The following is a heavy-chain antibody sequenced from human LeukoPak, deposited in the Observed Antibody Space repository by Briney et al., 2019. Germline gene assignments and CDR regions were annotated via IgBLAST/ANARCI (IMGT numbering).Heavy chain of an antibody. CDR3: ARDRWRDVVVPAARKKNNWFDP. J-gene: IGHJ5*02. CDR1: GGSFSGYY. CDR2: INHSGST. D-gene: IGHD2-2*01. V-gene: IGHV4-34*01. Sequence: SETLSLTCAVYGGSFSGYYWSWIRQPPGKGLEWIGEINHSGSTNYNPSLKSRVTISVDTSKNQFSLKLSSVTAADTAVYYCARDRWRDVVVPAARKKNNWFDPWGQGTLVTVSS.